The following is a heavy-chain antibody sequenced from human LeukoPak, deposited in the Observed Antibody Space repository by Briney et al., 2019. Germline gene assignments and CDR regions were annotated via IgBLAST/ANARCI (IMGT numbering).Heavy chain of an antibody. CDR2: IGPTGTDR. CDR1: GFTFSSCG. Sequence: TGXXLRLSCAASGFTFSSCGFNWVRQAPGKGLEWVSSIGPTGTDRYYADSVRGRFTISRDNAKNSMYLQMDSLRDEDTAVYYCATETIGRHYDYWGQGTLLTVSS. J-gene: IGHJ4*02. V-gene: IGHV3-21*01. D-gene: IGHD1-14*01. CDR3: ATETIGRHYDY.